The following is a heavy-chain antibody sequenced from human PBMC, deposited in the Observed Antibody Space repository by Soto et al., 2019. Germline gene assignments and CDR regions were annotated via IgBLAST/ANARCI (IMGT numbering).Heavy chain of an antibody. D-gene: IGHD1-1*01. CDR2: IYPGDSDT. CDR1: GYSFTSYW. CDR3: ARRSSGGTGRHYYYYYMDV. Sequence: GESLKISCKGSGYSFTSYWIGWVRQMPGKGLEWMGIIYPGDSDTRYSPSFQGQVTISADKSISTAYLQWSSLKASDTAMYYCARRSSGGTGRHYYYYYMDVWGKGTTVTVSS. V-gene: IGHV5-51*01. J-gene: IGHJ6*03.